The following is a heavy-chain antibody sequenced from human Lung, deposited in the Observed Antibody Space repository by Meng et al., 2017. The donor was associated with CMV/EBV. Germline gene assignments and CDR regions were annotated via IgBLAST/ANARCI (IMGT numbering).Heavy chain of an antibody. CDR3: AALHCSRTSCYVPSSVDV. Sequence: SVKVSCXASGGTFSSYTISWVRQAPGQGLEWMGGFIPIFGKANYAQNFQGRVTISTDVSTSTTYMELSSLRSEDTAVYYCAALHCSRTSCYVPSSVDVWGQGTTVTVSS. J-gene: IGHJ6*02. V-gene: IGHV1-69*05. CDR1: GGTFSSYT. D-gene: IGHD2-2*01. CDR2: FIPIFGKA.